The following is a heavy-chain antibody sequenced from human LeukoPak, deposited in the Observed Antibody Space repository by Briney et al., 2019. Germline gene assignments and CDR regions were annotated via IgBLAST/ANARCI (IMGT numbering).Heavy chain of an antibody. J-gene: IGHJ4*02. CDR1: GFTFSNYW. D-gene: IGHD3-3*01. CDR2: INSDGTT. Sequence: GGSLRLSCAASGFTFSNYWMHWVRQAPGKGLVWVSRINSDGTTTYVDSVKGRFTISRDNAKNTLYLQMNSLRADDTAVYYCARASGRNGDYVKIDYWGQGTLVTVAS. V-gene: IGHV3-74*01. CDR3: ARASGRNGDYVKIDY.